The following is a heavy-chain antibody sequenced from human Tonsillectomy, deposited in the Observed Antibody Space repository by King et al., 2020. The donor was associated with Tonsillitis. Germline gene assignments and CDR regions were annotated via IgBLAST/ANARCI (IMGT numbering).Heavy chain of an antibody. J-gene: IGHJ4*02. CDR1: GYTFNSYY. Sequence: VQLVESGAEVKKPGASVKVSCKASGYTFNSYYIQWVRQAPGQGLEWMGIINPSGGSTNYAQKFQGRVTMTRDTSTSTVYMELNSLKSEDTAVYYCGTTAGRFDYWGQGPLVTVPS. CDR2: INPSGGST. D-gene: IGHD1-7*01. V-gene: IGHV1-46*02. CDR3: GTTAGRFDY.